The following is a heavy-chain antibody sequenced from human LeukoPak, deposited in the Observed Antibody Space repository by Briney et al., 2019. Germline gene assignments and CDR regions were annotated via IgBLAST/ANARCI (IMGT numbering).Heavy chain of an antibody. D-gene: IGHD5-18*01. CDR2: ISGSGGST. CDR3: AKESGYSYGYYFYYMDV. Sequence: GGSLRLSCAASGFTFSSYAMSWVRQAPGKGLEWVSAISGSGGSTYYPDSVKGRFTISRDNSKNTLYLQMNSLRAEDTAVYYCAKESGYSYGYYFYYMDVWGKGTTVTVSS. CDR1: GFTFSSYA. J-gene: IGHJ6*03. V-gene: IGHV3-23*01.